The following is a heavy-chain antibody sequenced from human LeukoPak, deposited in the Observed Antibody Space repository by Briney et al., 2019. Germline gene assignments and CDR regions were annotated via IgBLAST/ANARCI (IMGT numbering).Heavy chain of an antibody. D-gene: IGHD5-18*01. CDR3: ARPPGGYSYDAFDI. CDR2: IYPGESET. CDR1: GYRFSSYW. V-gene: IGHV5-51*01. J-gene: IGHJ3*02. Sequence: GESLKISCKGSGYRFSSYWIGWVRQMPGKGLEWMGIIYPGESETRYSPSFEGQVTISADKSISTAYLQWSNLKASDTAMYYCARPPGGYSYDAFDIWGQGTMVTVSS.